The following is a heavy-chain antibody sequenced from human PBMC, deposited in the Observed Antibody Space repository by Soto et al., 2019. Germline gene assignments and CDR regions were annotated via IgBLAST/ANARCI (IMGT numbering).Heavy chain of an antibody. CDR3: ARGRYGDY. D-gene: IGHD1-1*01. CDR1: GYTFTSYG. CDR2: ISAHNGNT. Sequence: QVHLVQSGAEVKKPGASVKVSCKGSGYTFTSYGITWVRQAPGQGLEGMGWISAHNGNTDHAQRLQGRVTVTRNTSTITAYMELRSVRSDYTAVYYCARGRYGDYWGQGALVTVSS. J-gene: IGHJ4*02. V-gene: IGHV1-18*01.